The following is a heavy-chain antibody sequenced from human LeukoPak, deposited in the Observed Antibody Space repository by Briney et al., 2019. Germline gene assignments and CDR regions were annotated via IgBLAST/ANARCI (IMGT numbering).Heavy chain of an antibody. CDR1: GFTFSGSA. CDR3: TRLEWELLGDY. CDR2: IRSKANSYAT. J-gene: IGHJ4*02. V-gene: IGHV3-73*01. Sequence: GGSLRLSCAASGFTFSGSAMHWVRQASGKGLEWVGRIRSKANSYATAYAASVKGRFTISRDDSKNTAYLQMNSLKTEDTAVYYCTRLEWELLGDYWGQGTLVTVSP. D-gene: IGHD1-26*01.